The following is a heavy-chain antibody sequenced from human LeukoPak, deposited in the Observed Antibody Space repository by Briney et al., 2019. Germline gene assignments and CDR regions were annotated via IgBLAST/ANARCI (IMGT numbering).Heavy chain of an antibody. CDR3: AREWRGAFFDY. D-gene: IGHD1-26*01. CDR2: VYYSGST. CDR1: GGPINNYY. V-gene: IGHV4-59*01. J-gene: IGHJ4*02. Sequence: PSETLSLTCNVSGGPINNYYWGWLRQSPGKGLEWIASVYYSGSTDCNPPLKSRVTISLDKSKNHFSLSLTSVTAADTAVYYCAREWRGAFFDYWGQGTPVTVSS.